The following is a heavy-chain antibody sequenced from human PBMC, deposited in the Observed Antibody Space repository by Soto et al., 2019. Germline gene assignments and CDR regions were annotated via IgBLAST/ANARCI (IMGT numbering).Heavy chain of an antibody. D-gene: IGHD3-16*01. J-gene: IGHJ4*02. Sequence: QVQLVQSGAEVKKPGASVKVSCKASGYTFTSYDINWVRQAPGQGLEWMGWMNPNSGKTGYAQKFQGRVTMTRNTSISTAYMERSNLRSEDTAVYYCARGKRWGASYYFDYWGQGTLVTVSA. V-gene: IGHV1-8*01. CDR2: MNPNSGKT. CDR3: ARGKRWGASYYFDY. CDR1: GYTFTSYD.